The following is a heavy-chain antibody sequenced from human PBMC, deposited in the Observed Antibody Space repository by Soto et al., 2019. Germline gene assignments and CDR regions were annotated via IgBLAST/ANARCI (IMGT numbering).Heavy chain of an antibody. J-gene: IGHJ5*02. CDR3: ARDGATYYDILTGYPNWLDP. CDR2: ISFDGSNK. D-gene: IGHD3-9*01. V-gene: IGHV3-30*14. Sequence: QVQLVESGGGVVQPGRSLRLSCAASGCTFSSYAMHWVRQAPGKGLEWVAVISFDGSNKYYADSVKGRFSISRDNSKNTLYLQINSLRAEDTAVYYCARDGATYYDILTGYPNWLDPWGQGMLVTVSS. CDR1: GCTFSSYA.